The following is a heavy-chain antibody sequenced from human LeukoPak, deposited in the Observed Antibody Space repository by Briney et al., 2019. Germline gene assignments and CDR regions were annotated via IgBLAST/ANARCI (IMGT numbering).Heavy chain of an antibody. Sequence: GGSLRLSCAASGFTFSSYAMSWVRQAPGKGLDWVAAISGSGGSTYYADSVKGRFTISRDNSKNTLYLQMNSLRAEDTAVYYCAKVYRVRGVIIKVNDAFDIWGQGTMVTVSS. CDR3: AKVYRVRGVIIKVNDAFDI. CDR2: ISGSGGST. J-gene: IGHJ3*02. CDR1: GFTFSSYA. D-gene: IGHD3-10*01. V-gene: IGHV3-23*01.